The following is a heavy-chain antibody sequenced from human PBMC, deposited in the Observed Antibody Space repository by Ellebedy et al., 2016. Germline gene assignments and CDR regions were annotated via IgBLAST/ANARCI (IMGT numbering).Heavy chain of an antibody. CDR1: GFTFSSYA. V-gene: IGHV3-30-3*01. Sequence: GESLKISCAASGFTFSSYAMHWVRQAPGKGLEWVAVISYDGSNKYYADSVKGRFTISRDNSKNTLYLQMNSLRAEDTAVYYCARDSLRFLECRYLDPWGQGTLVTVSS. J-gene: IGHJ5*02. CDR2: ISYDGSNK. D-gene: IGHD3-3*01. CDR3: ARDSLRFLECRYLDP.